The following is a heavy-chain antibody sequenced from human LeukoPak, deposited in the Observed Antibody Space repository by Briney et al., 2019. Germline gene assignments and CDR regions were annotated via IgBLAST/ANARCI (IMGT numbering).Heavy chain of an antibody. J-gene: IGHJ4*02. CDR2: IYHSGGT. CDR1: GYSISTGYY. D-gene: IGHD6-13*01. V-gene: IGHV4-38-2*02. Sequence: SETLSLTCTVSGYSISTGYYWGWIRQPPGKGLEWIGSIYHSGGTYYNPSLKSRVTISVDTSKNQFSLKLSSVTAADTAVYYCARGWDSSSWYYFDYWGQGTLVTVSS. CDR3: ARGWDSSSWYYFDY.